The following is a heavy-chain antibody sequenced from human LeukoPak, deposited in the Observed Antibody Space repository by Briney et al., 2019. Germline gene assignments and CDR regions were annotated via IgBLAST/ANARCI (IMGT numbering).Heavy chain of an antibody. CDR1: GGSISSYY. CDR2: IYTSGST. V-gene: IGHV4-4*07. CDR3: ARVRRDGYKISFDP. Sequence: PSETLSLTCTVSGGSISSYYWSWIRQPAGKGLEWIGRIYTSGSTNYNPSLKSRVTMSVDTSKNQFSLKLSSVTAADTAVYYCARVRRDGYKISFDPCGQGTLVTVSS. J-gene: IGHJ5*02. D-gene: IGHD5-24*01.